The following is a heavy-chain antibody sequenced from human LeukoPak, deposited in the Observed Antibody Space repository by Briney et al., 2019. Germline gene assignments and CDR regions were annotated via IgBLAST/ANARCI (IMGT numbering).Heavy chain of an antibody. D-gene: IGHD6-13*01. Sequence: GASVKVSCKASGYTFTGYYMHWVRQAPGQGLEWMGWINPNSGGANYAQKFQGRVTMTRDTSISTAYMELSRLRSDDTAVYYCARDLSIAAAGTWGQGTLVAVSS. CDR2: INPNSGGA. V-gene: IGHV1-2*02. CDR1: GYTFTGYY. CDR3: ARDLSIAAAGT. J-gene: IGHJ5*02.